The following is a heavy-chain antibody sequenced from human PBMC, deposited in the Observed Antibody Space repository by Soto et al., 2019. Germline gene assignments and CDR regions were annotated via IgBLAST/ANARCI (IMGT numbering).Heavy chain of an antibody. D-gene: IGHD2-2*01. CDR3: SSLRHCTRIRCYGER. CDR2: IRSKNNDYAT. V-gene: IGHV3-73*01. J-gene: IGHJ4*02. Sequence: GGSLRLSCTASGFSLRDSSIYWVRQASGKGLEWVGRIRSKNNDYATAYGAPVKGRFIISRDDSKNTAYLKMESLKTEDTAVYFCSSLRHCTRIRCYGERWGPGTPLTVYS. CDR1: GFSLRDSS.